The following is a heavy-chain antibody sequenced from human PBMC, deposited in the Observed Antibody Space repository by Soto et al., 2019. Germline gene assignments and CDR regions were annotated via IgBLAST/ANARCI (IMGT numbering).Heavy chain of an antibody. CDR3: ARGERSGYYDS. Sequence: QVQLVESGGGVVQPGRSLRLSCAASGFALSVYAMHWVRQAPGKGLEWVAVISYDGTIKHYMDSVKGRFTISRDNSKNMLFLHRNSLRHEDTAVLYCARGERSGYYDSWGLGTLVTVSS. D-gene: IGHD3-3*01. CDR1: GFALSVYA. CDR2: ISYDGTIK. J-gene: IGHJ4*02. V-gene: IGHV3-30-3*01.